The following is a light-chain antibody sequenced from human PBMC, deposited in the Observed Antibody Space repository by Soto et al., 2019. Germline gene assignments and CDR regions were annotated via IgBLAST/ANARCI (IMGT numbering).Light chain of an antibody. CDR2: AVS. Sequence: DIQMTQSPSSVSASVGDRVTITCRASHVFSSWLAWYQQKPGKAPKLLIYAVSRLQSGVPSRFSGSGSGTDFTLTISSLQPEDFATYYCQKANSFPPLTFGGGTKVEIK. CDR1: HVFSSW. J-gene: IGKJ4*01. V-gene: IGKV1D-12*01. CDR3: QKANSFPPLT.